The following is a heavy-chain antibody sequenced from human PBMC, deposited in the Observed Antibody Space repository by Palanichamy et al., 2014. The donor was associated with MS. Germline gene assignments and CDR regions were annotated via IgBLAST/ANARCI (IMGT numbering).Heavy chain of an antibody. Sequence: DVQLLESWGNRWSXRGGSSETLLCSLWITFPNFAMTWVRQAPGKGLDWVSALSGSGGTTYYADPVKGRFTISRDNSNNMLFLQMNSLRAEDTAIYYCAKSSLEGPYYFDLWGQGTLVTVSS. CDR2: LSGSGGTT. V-gene: IGHV3-23*01. J-gene: IGHJ4*02. CDR3: AKSSLEGPYYFDL. CDR1: ITFPNFA.